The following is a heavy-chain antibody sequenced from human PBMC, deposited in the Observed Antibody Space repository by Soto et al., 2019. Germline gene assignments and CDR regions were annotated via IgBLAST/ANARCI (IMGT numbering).Heavy chain of an antibody. CDR2: ISSSSSYL. J-gene: IGHJ6*03. V-gene: IGHV3-21*01. Sequence: EVQLVESGGGLVKPGGSLRLSCAASGFTFSSYSMNWVRQAPGKGLEWVSSISSSSSYLYYADSVKGRFTISRDNAKNSLYLQMNSLRAADPAVYYCARTGGYYYYYMDVWGKGTTVTVSS. D-gene: IGHD3-10*01. CDR1: GFTFSSYS. CDR3: ARTGGYYYYYMDV.